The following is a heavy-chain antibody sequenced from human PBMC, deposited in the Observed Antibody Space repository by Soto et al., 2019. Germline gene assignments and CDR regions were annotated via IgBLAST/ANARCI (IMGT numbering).Heavy chain of an antibody. CDR3: AASYGSGYRAFDY. D-gene: IGHD3-10*01. J-gene: IGHJ4*02. V-gene: IGHV1-69*02. CDR1: GDTFSFYT. CDR2: INPIVSMS. Sequence: QVQLVQSGTEVKKPGSSVKVSCKASGDTFSFYTINWVRQAPGLGLEWVGRINPIVSMSNYAQKFQCRGSMTEDKSTSSAYMELRSLTSDDTAMYFCAASYGSGYRAFDYWGQGALVIVSS.